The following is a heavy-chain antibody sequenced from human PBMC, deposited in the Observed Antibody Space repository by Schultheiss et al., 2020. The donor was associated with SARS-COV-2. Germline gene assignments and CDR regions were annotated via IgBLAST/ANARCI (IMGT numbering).Heavy chain of an antibody. CDR2: INGDGSSA. D-gene: IGHD3-22*01. V-gene: IGHV3-74*01. CDR1: GFTFSSYW. J-gene: IGHJ4*02. Sequence: GESLKISCAASGFTFSSYWMHWVRQAPGKGLVWVSLINGDGSSANYADSVKGRFTISRDHAKNTLYLQMNSLRAEDTAVYYCARDTDLIVVASSFDSWGQGTLVTVSS. CDR3: ARDTDLIVVASSFDS.